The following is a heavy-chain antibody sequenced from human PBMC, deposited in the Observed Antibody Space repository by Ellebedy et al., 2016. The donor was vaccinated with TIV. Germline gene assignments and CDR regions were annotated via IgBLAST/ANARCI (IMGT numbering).Heavy chain of an antibody. V-gene: IGHV1-69*13. CDR2: IIPIFGTA. J-gene: IGHJ4*02. Sequence: ASVKVSCKASGGTFSSHAISWVRQAPGQGLEWMGGIIPIFGTANYAQKFQGRVTITADESTSTAYMELSSLRSEDTAVYYCARDSGYERRFDYWGQGTLVTVSS. CDR3: ARDSGYERRFDY. CDR1: GGTFSSHA. D-gene: IGHD6-13*01.